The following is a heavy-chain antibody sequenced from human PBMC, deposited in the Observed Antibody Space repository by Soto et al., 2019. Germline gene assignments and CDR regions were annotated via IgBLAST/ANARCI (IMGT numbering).Heavy chain of an antibody. D-gene: IGHD2-2*02. V-gene: IGHV3-30-3*01. CDR1: GFTFSSYA. Sequence: QVQLVESGGGVVQPGRSLRLSCAASGFTFSSYAMHRVRQAPGKGLEWVAVISYDGSNKYYGDSVKGRFTISRDNSKNTLYLQMNSLRAEDTAVYYCAREGLVPAATPWFDYWGQGTLVTVSS. J-gene: IGHJ4*02. CDR2: ISYDGSNK. CDR3: AREGLVPAATPWFDY.